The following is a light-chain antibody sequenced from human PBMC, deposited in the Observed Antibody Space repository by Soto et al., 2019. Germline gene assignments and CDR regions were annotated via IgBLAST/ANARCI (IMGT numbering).Light chain of an antibody. CDR3: LQHNSYPWA. CDR2: AAS. J-gene: IGKJ1*01. Sequence: DIQMTQSPSTLSASVGDRVTITCRASQSISNWLAWYQQKPGKAPKRLIYAASSLQSGVPSRFGGSGSGTEFTLTISSLQPEDFATYYCLQHNSYPWAFGQGTKVDIK. V-gene: IGKV1-5*01. CDR1: QSISNW.